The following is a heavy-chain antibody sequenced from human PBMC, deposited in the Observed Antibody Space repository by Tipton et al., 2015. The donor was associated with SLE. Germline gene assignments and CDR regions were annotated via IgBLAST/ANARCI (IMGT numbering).Heavy chain of an antibody. Sequence: SLRLSCAVSGGSNSSGSWWSWVRQPPGKGLEWISGISGNSGRIAYEDSVKGRFTISRDNAKNSLYLQMNSLRAEDTALYYCAKDIGRDYNYYYMDVWGKGTTVTVSS. D-gene: IGHD4-17*01. J-gene: IGHJ6*03. CDR2: ISGNSGRI. V-gene: IGHV3-9*01. CDR3: AKDIGRDYNYYYMDV. CDR1: GGSNSSGSW.